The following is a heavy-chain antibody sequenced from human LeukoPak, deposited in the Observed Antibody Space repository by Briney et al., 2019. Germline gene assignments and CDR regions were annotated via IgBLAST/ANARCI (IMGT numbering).Heavy chain of an antibody. Sequence: PGGSPRLSCAASGFTFSSYAMHWVRQAPGKGLEWVAVISYDGSNKYYADSVKGRFTISRDNSKNTLYLQMNSLRAEDTAVYYCAREAVAGISFDYWGQGTLVTVSS. J-gene: IGHJ4*02. D-gene: IGHD6-19*01. CDR3: AREAVAGISFDY. CDR2: ISYDGSNK. V-gene: IGHV3-30-3*01. CDR1: GFTFSSYA.